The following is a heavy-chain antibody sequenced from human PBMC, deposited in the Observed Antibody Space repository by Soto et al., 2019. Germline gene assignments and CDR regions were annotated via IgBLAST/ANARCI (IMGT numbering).Heavy chain of an antibody. V-gene: IGHV3-23*01. D-gene: IGHD6-6*01. Sequence: PGGSLRLSCAASGFAFSSYAMSWVRQAPGKGLEWVSAISGSGGSTYYADSVKGRFTISRDNSKNTLYLQMSGLRADDTAVYYCAKSRSFYTISSFDSWGQGALVTVSS. CDR3: AKSRSFYTISSFDS. CDR1: GFAFSSYA. CDR2: ISGSGGST. J-gene: IGHJ4*02.